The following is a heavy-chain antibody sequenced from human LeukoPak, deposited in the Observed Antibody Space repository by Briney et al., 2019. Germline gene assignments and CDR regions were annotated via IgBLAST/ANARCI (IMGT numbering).Heavy chain of an antibody. V-gene: IGHV4-59*01. CDR3: AREDVDTAMVHL. CDR1: GGSIRSYY. Sequence: PETLSLTCTVSGGSIRSYYWSWIRQPPGKGLAWIGYIYYGGSTNYNPSLKSRVTISVDTSKNQFSLKLSSVTAADTAVYYCAREDVDTAMVHLWGQGTLVTVPS. J-gene: IGHJ4*02. CDR2: IYYGGST. D-gene: IGHD5-18*01.